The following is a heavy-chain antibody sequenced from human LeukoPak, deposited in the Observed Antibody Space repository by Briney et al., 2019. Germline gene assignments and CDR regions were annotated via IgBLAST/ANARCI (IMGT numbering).Heavy chain of an antibody. J-gene: IGHJ4*02. D-gene: IGHD6-19*01. CDR1: GHTFTTYG. Sequence: ASVKVSCKASGHTFTTYGLHWVRQAPGQRLEWMGWINEGNGNTKYSQKFQGRVTITRDTSASTVYMELSSLRSEDTAVYYCARERGSSGWYGYWGQGTLVTVSS. CDR2: INEGNGNT. V-gene: IGHV1-3*01. CDR3: ARERGSSGWYGY.